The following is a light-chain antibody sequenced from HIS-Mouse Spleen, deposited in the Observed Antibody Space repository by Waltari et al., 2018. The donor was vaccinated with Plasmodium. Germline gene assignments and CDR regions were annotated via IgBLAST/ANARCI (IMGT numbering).Light chain of an antibody. J-gene: IGLJ3*02. Sequence: SYELTQPPSVSVSPGQTARITCSGDALPKKYAYWYQQKSGQAPVLVIYEDSKRPSGIPVRCSGSSSGTMATLSISGGQVEDEADYYCYSTDSSGNHRVFGGGTKLTVL. CDR1: ALPKKY. V-gene: IGLV3-10*01. CDR3: YSTDSSGNHRV. CDR2: EDS.